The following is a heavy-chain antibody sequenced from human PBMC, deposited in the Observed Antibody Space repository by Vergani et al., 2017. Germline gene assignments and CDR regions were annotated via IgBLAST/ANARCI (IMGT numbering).Heavy chain of an antibody. CDR2: ISSSSSYI. J-gene: IGHJ4*02. CDR1: GFTFSSYS. CDR3: ARVDSSSWAGDFDY. Sequence: EVQLVESGGGLVKTGGSLRLSCAASGFTFSSYSMNWVRRAPGKGLEWVSSISSSSSYIYYADSVKGRFTISRDNAKNSLYLQMNSLRAEDTAVYYCARVDSSSWAGDFDYWGQGTLVTVSS. D-gene: IGHD6-13*01. V-gene: IGHV3-21*01.